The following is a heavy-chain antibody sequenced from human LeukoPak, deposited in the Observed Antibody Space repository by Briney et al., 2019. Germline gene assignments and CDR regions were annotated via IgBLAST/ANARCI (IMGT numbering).Heavy chain of an antibody. CDR2: IYYSGST. V-gene: IGHV4-59*01. J-gene: IGHJ4*02. Sequence: SETLSLTCTVSGGSISAYYWSWIRQPPGKGLEWIGYIYYSGSTNYNPSLKSRVTISVDTSKNQFSLKLSSVTAADTAVYYCARGPTHYYGSGSYIFDCWGQGTLVTVST. D-gene: IGHD3-10*01. CDR3: ARGPTHYYGSGSYIFDC. CDR1: GGSISAYY.